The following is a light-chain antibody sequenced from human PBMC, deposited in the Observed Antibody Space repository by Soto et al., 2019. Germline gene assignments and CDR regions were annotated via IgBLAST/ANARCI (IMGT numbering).Light chain of an antibody. V-gene: IGLV1-40*01. Sequence: QPVLTQPSSVSGAPGQRVTISCTGNSSNLGAGYDVHWYRQLPGAAPKLVIFGNRNRPSGVPERFSGSKSGTSASLAITGLQGEDEADYYCQAYDYSLTASVFGGGTKLTVL. CDR1: SSNLGAGYD. CDR2: GNR. CDR3: QAYDYSLTASV. J-gene: IGLJ3*02.